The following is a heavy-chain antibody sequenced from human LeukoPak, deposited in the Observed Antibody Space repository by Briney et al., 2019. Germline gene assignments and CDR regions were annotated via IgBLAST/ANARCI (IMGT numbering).Heavy chain of an antibody. CDR2: ISAYNGNT. V-gene: IGHV1-18*01. CDR3: ARDGSIIMTPDAFDI. Sequence: GASVKVSCKASGYTFTSYDINWVRQATGQGLEWMGWISAYNGNTNYAQKLQGRVTMTTDTSTSTAYMELRSLRSDDTAVYYCARDGSIIMTPDAFDIWGQGTMVTVSS. J-gene: IGHJ3*02. D-gene: IGHD3-22*01. CDR1: GYTFTSYD.